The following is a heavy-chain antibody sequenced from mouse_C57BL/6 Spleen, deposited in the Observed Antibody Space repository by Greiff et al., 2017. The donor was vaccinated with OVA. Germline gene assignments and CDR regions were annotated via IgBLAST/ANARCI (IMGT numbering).Heavy chain of an antibody. J-gene: IGHJ2*01. CDR2: IDPSDSYT. D-gene: IGHD2-1*01. CDR3: ARRSPPYGNYDC. Sequence: QVQLKESGAELVKPGASVKLSCKASGYTFTSYWMQWVKQRPGQGLEWIGEIDPSDSYTNYNQKFKGKATLTVDTSSSTAYMQLSSLTSEDSAVYYCARRSPPYGNYDCWGEGTTLTVSS. V-gene: IGHV1-50*01. CDR1: GYTFTSYW.